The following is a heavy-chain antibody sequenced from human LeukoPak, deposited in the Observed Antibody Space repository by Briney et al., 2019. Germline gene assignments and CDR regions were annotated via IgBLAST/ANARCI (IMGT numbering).Heavy chain of an antibody. CDR1: GYSFTSNY. Sequence: ASVKVSCKASGYSFTSNYIHWVRQAPGQGLEWMGMIYPRDGSTSYAQKFQGRVTVTRDTSTSTVHMELSGLRSEDTAVYYCARDQEAFDYWGQGTMVTVSS. CDR2: IYPRDGST. V-gene: IGHV1-46*01. J-gene: IGHJ4*02. CDR3: ARDQEAFDY.